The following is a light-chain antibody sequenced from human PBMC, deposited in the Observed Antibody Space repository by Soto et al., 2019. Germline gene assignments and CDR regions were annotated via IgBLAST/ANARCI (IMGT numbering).Light chain of an antibody. V-gene: IGKV1-39*01. CDR3: QQSYSSPPT. Sequence: DIQMTQSPSSLSASVGARVTITCRASQSISSWLAWYQQKPGKAPKLLIFAASSLQSGVPSRFSGSRSGPDLTITISSLQPEDCETYYGQQSYSSPPTFGQGTKVDIK. CDR1: QSISSW. CDR2: AAS. J-gene: IGKJ1*01.